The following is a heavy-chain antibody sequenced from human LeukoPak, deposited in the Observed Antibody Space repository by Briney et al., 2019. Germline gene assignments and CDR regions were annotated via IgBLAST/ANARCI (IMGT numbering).Heavy chain of an antibody. Sequence: ASVKVSCKASGYTLTSYGISWVRQAPGQGLEWMGWISAYNGNTNYAQKLQGRVTMTTDTSTSTAYMELSRLRSDDTAVYYCARPLENDYGDLIDYWGQGTLVTVSS. CDR3: ARPLENDYGDLIDY. CDR1: GYTLTSYG. CDR2: ISAYNGNT. D-gene: IGHD4-17*01. V-gene: IGHV1-18*01. J-gene: IGHJ4*02.